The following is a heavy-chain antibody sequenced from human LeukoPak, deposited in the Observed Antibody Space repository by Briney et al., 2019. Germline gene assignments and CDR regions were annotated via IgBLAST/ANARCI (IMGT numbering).Heavy chain of an antibody. Sequence: SVRVSCKVSGGTFSNYGFSWVRQAPGQGLEWMGRINPIFGTADYSEKFQGRVTVTADKSKNTVYMDLNNLRPEDTAVFFCARGGIPAAKGYFDLWGRGTLVTVSS. V-gene: IGHV1-69*06. J-gene: IGHJ2*01. CDR3: ARGGIPAAKGYFDL. CDR1: GGTFSNYG. D-gene: IGHD2-2*01. CDR2: INPIFGTA.